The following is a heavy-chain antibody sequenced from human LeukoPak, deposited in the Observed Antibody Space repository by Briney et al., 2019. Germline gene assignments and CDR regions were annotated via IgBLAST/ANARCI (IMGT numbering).Heavy chain of an antibody. CDR1: GFNLVNYW. CDR2: FNPDGSIK. Sequence: GGSLRLSCAASGFNLVNYWLIHWVRQAPGKGLEWVSRFNPDGSIKSDDFYTGSEASFKGRFPISTDNAKNTLYLQMTSLRLDDTAVDYCARVGYSDGYAGTFDYWGQGTLVTVSS. J-gene: IGHJ4*02. V-gene: IGHV3-74*01. CDR3: ARVGYSDGYAGTFDY. D-gene: IGHD5-18*01.